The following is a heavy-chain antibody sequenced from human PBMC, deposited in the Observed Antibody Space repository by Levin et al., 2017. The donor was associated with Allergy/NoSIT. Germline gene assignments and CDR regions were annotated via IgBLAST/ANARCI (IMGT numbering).Heavy chain of an antibody. CDR1: GFTFSPYT. CDR3: ACEPEQWKWFDP. CDR2: ISSTGSYI. Sequence: GGSLRLSCAASGFTFSPYTMNWVRQAPGKGLEWVSSISSTGSYIFYRDSVKGRFTISRDNAKNSLYLEMNSLRADDTAVYYCACEPEQWKWFDPWGQGTLVTVSS. V-gene: IGHV3-21*01. J-gene: IGHJ5*02. D-gene: IGHD6-19*01.